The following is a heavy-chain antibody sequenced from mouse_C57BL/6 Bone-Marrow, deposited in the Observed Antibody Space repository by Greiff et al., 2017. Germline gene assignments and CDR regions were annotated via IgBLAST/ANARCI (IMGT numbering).Heavy chain of an antibody. Sequence: QVQLQQSGPELVKPGASVKLSCKASGYTFTSYDINWVKQRPGQGLEWIGWIYPRDGSTKYNEKFKGKATLTVDTSSSTAYMEIHSLTSEDSAVYFWARDYDSSYWYFDVWGTGTTVTVSS. D-gene: IGHD1-1*01. CDR1: GYTFTSYD. CDR3: ARDYDSSYWYFDV. J-gene: IGHJ1*03. V-gene: IGHV1-85*01. CDR2: IYPRDGST.